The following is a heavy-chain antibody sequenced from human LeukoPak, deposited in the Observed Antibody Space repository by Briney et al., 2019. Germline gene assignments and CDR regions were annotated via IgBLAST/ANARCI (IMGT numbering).Heavy chain of an antibody. V-gene: IGHV4-59*01. J-gene: IGHJ4*02. CDR2: IYYSGST. D-gene: IGHD2-2*01. CDR1: GGSISSYY. Sequence: SETLSLTCTVSGGSISSYYWSWIRQPPGKGLEWIGYIYYSGSTNYNPSLKSRVTISVDTSKNQFSLKLSSVTAAGTAVYYCAREVAPAAMEGSDYWGQGTLVTVSS. CDR3: AREVAPAAMEGSDY.